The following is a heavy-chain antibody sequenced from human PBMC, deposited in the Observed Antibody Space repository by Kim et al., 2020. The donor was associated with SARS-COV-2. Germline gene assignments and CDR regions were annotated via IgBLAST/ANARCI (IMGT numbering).Heavy chain of an antibody. V-gene: IGHV3-30*02. Sequence: KGRLTISRDNSKNTLYLQMNSLRAEDTAVYYCANQYDFWSGSNRGGYFDYWGQGTLVTVSS. D-gene: IGHD3-3*01. CDR3: ANQYDFWSGSNRGGYFDY. J-gene: IGHJ4*02.